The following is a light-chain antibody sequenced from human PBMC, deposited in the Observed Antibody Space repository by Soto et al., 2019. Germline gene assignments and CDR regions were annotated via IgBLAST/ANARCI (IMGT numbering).Light chain of an antibody. CDR3: SSYTTRSTPV. CDR1: SSDVGAFNY. J-gene: IGLJ2*01. Sequence: QSALTQPASVSGSPGQSITISCTGTSSDVGAFNYVSWYQQNPGKAPKHMIYDVSDRPSGVSNRFSGSKSGDTASLTISGLQAEDEAHYYCSSYTTRSTPVFGGGTKLTVL. CDR2: DVS. V-gene: IGLV2-14*01.